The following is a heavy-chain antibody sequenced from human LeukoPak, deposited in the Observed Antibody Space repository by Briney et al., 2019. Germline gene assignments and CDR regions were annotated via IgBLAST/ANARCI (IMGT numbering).Heavy chain of an antibody. V-gene: IGHV4-34*01. CDR2: INHSGST. CDR1: GGSISSYY. J-gene: IGHJ6*02. CDR3: ARGARARSITGTTTYYYYGMDV. D-gene: IGHD1-20*01. Sequence: SETLSLTCTVSGGSISSYYWSWIRQPPGKGLEWIGEINHSGSTNYNPSLKSRVTISVDTSKNQFSLKLSSVTAADTAVYYCARGARARSITGTTTYYYYGMDVWGQGTTVTVSS.